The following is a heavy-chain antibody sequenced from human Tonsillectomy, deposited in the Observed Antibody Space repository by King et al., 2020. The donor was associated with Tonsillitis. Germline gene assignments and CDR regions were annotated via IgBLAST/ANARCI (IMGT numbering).Heavy chain of an antibody. D-gene: IGHD3-22*01. Sequence: QLVQSGAEGKKPGSSVKVSCKASGATFNNYAISWMRQAPGQGLEWMGGIIPPFGTGKYAQKFQGRVTITADESTSTAYMELNSLRSEDTAVYYCARAHSSGYWAYFYYMDVWGKGTTVTVSS. CDR1: GATFNNYA. CDR3: ARAHSSGYWAYFYYMDV. V-gene: IGHV1-69*01. CDR2: IIPPFGTG. J-gene: IGHJ6*03.